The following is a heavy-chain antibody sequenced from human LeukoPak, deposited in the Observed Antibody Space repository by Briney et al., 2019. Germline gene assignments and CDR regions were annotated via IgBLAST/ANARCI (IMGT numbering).Heavy chain of an antibody. J-gene: IGHJ4*02. CDR2: INPNSGGT. Sequence: GASVKVSCKASGYSFTSFGMNWVRQAPGQGLEWLGWINPNSGGTNYAQKLQGRVTMTRDTSISTAYMELSSLRSEDTAVYYCAKTGVTVYYFDYWGQGTLVTVSS. V-gene: IGHV1-2*02. CDR3: AKTGVTVYYFDY. D-gene: IGHD2-21*02. CDR1: GYSFTSFG.